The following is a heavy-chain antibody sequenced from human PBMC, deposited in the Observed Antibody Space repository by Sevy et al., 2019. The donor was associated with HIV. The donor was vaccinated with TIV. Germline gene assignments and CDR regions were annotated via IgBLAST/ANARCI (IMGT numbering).Heavy chain of an antibody. CDR2: INQDESEI. Sequence: GGSLRLSCAVSGFPFSNYWMSWVRQAPGKGLEWVANINQDESEIYNVDSVKGRFTISRDNAKNSVSLQMNSLGAEDTAVYYCARGPNYGDRTDYFEYWGQGILVTVSS. CDR1: GFPFSNYW. D-gene: IGHD4-17*01. V-gene: IGHV3-7*01. J-gene: IGHJ4*02. CDR3: ARGPNYGDRTDYFEY.